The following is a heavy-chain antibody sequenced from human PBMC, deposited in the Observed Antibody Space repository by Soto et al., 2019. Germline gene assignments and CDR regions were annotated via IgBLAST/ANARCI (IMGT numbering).Heavy chain of an antibody. CDR2: IYWDDDK. Sequence: SGPTLVKPTQTLTLTCTFSGFSLSTSGVGVGWIRQPPGKALEWLALIYWDDDKRYSPSLKSRLTITKDTSKNQVVLKMTNMDPVDTATYYCAHSRKSRGPRGSYYDFWSGYYTGISGGYYYYMDVWGKGTTVTVSS. D-gene: IGHD3-3*01. CDR3: AHSRKSRGPRGSYYDFWSGYYTGISGGYYYYMDV. CDR1: GFSLSTSGVG. V-gene: IGHV2-5*02. J-gene: IGHJ6*03.